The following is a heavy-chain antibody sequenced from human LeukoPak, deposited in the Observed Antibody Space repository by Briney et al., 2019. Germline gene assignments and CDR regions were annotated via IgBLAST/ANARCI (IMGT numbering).Heavy chain of an antibody. V-gene: IGHV4-59*01. CDR2: IYYSGST. J-gene: IGHJ3*02. Sequence: SETLSLTCAVSGGSISSYYWSWIRQPPGKGLEWIGYIYYSGSTNYNPSLKSRVTISVDTSKNQFSLKLSSVTAADTAVYYCASETVNDAFDIWGQGTMVTVSS. CDR1: GGSISSYY. CDR3: ASETVNDAFDI. D-gene: IGHD4-11*01.